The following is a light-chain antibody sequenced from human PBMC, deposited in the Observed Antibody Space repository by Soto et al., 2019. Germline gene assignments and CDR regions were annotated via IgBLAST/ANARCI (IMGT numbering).Light chain of an antibody. V-gene: IGKV3-15*01. CDR3: QQYNNWPLT. CDR1: QSVRSN. J-gene: IGKJ4*01. Sequence: EIVMTQSPSTLSLSPVERAALACRASQSVRSNLAWYQQKPGQSPRLLIYGASTRATGIPARFSGSGSGTEFALTISSLQSEDFAVYYCQQYNNWPLTFGGGTKVDIK. CDR2: GAS.